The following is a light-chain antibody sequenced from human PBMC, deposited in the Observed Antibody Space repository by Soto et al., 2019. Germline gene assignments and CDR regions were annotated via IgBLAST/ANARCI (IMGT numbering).Light chain of an antibody. CDR1: QSISSW. V-gene: IGKV1-5*03. CDR2: KAS. Sequence: DIQMTQSPSTLSASVGDRVTITCRASQSISSWLAWYQQKPGKAPKLLIYKASSLESGVPSRFSGSGSGTEFTLNISSLQPDDFATYYYQQYNSLWTFGQGTKVEIK. CDR3: QQYNSLWT. J-gene: IGKJ1*01.